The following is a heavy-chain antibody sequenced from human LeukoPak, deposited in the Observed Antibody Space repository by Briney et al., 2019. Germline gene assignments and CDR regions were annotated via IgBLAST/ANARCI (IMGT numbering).Heavy chain of an antibody. CDR2: INPSGGST. J-gene: IGHJ6*01. CDR3: ARDPRSTVTKSFHYSYGLDV. CDR1: GYTFTNYY. V-gene: IGHV1-46*01. D-gene: IGHD4-17*01. Sequence: ASVKVSCKASGYTFTNYYIHWVRQAPGQGLEWMGVINPSGGSTTYAQKFQGRVTMTRDTSTSTLYMELRSLGSEDTAVYYCARDPRSTVTKSFHYSYGLDVWGTGATVTASS.